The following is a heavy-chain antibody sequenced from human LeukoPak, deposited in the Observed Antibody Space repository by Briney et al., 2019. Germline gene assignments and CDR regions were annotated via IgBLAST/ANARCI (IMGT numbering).Heavy chain of an antibody. J-gene: IGHJ4*02. CDR2: IRYNGDTK. D-gene: IGHD3-16*01. CDR1: GFTFSSYG. CDR3: TQDVDGGGGF. V-gene: IGHV3-30*02. Sequence: GGSLRLSCAASGFTFSSYGMHWVRQAPGKGLEWVAFIRYNGDTKDYADSVKGRFTISRDNSKNTLYLEMNRLRAEDTAVYYCTQDVDGGGGFGGQGTLVTVSS.